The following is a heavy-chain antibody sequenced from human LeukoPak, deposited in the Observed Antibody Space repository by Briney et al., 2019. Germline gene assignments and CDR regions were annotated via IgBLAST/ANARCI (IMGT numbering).Heavy chain of an antibody. D-gene: IGHD5-18*01. V-gene: IGHV4-39*02. CDR2: IYYSGST. Sequence: SETLSLTCTVSGGSISSSSYYWGWIRQPPGKGLEWIGSIYYSGSTYYNPSLKSRVTISVDTSKNQFSLKLSSVTAADTAVYYCARDPARGYSFPDYWGQGTLVTVSS. CDR1: GGSISSSSYY. CDR3: ARDPARGYSFPDY. J-gene: IGHJ4*02.